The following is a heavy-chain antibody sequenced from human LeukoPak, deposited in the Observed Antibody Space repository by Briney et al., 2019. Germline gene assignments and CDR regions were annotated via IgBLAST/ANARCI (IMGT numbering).Heavy chain of an antibody. CDR3: ARVYRRNSYYAIDF. Sequence: GGPLRLSCAASGFTFIDYYMSWVRQAPGKGLEWISYMSSGTTIYYAESMKGRFTISRDNSKSSLYLHMNSLGAEDTAIYYCARVYRRNSYYAIDFWGQGTLVIVSS. D-gene: IGHD4-11*01. CDR2: MSSGTTI. V-gene: IGHV3-69-1*02. J-gene: IGHJ4*02. CDR1: GFTFIDYY.